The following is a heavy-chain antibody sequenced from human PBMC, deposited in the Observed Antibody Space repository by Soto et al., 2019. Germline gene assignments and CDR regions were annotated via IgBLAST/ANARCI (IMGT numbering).Heavy chain of an antibody. CDR3: ARVGPGYYFGMDV. Sequence: QVQLAQSGAEVKKPGASVKVSCTASGYTFTNYDIYWVRQATGQGLECVGWMNPNSGNTDYPQKFQGRVTMTRNTSISTAYMELTSLRSEDTAVYYCARVGPGYYFGMDVWGQGTTVTVSS. CDR2: MNPNSGNT. V-gene: IGHV1-8*01. J-gene: IGHJ6*02. CDR1: GYTFTNYD.